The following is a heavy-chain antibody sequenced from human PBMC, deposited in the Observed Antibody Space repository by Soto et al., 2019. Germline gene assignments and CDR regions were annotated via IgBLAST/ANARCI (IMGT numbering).Heavy chain of an antibody. CDR3: TRDNPLPYISGAVKGYDGMEV. Sequence: QVQLQESGPGLVKPSQTLSLTCIVAGGSIRSGGYFWSWVRQHPGKGMEWIGNIYYNSGSTYYTPSLKSRVSLSGDESKNQLSLDMSSVTAADTAVYFCTRDNPLPYISGAVKGYDGMEVWGQGTTVIVS. D-gene: IGHD2-8*02. CDR2: IYYNSGST. CDR1: GGSIRSGGYF. J-gene: IGHJ6*02. V-gene: IGHV4-31*03.